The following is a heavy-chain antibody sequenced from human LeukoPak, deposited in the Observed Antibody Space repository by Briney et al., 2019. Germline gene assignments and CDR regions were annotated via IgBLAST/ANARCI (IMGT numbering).Heavy chain of an antibody. CDR1: GFTVSSNY. J-gene: IGHJ6*02. Sequence: PGGSLRLSCAASGFTVSSNYMSWVRQAPGKGLEWVSVIYRAGRTYYSDSVKGRFTISRDNSKNTLYLQMNSLRAEDTAVYYCARDLEVRGVAAAGRPYYYYYALDVWGQGTTVTVSS. CDR3: ARDLEVRGVAAAGRPYYYYYALDV. V-gene: IGHV3-53*01. D-gene: IGHD6-13*01. CDR2: IYRAGRT.